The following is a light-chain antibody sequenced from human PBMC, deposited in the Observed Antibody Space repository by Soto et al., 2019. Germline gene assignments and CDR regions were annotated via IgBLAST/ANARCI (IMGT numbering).Light chain of an antibody. CDR3: QSYDSSRSGSV. J-gene: IGLJ2*01. CDR1: SSNIGAGYD. V-gene: IGLV1-40*01. CDR2: GNS. Sequence: QSVLTQPPSVSGAPGQRVTISCTGNSSNIGAGYDVHWYQQLPGTAPKLLIYGNSNRPSGVPDRFSGSKSGTSASLAITGLQAEDEADYYCQSYDSSRSGSVFGGGTKVTVL.